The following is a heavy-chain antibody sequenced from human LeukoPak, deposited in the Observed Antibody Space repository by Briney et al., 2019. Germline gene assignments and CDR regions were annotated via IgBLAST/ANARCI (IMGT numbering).Heavy chain of an antibody. J-gene: IGHJ4*02. Sequence: PSETLSLTCTVSGGSISSYYWSWIRQPPGKGLEWIGYIYYSGSTNYNPSLKSRVTISVDTSKNQFSLKLSSVTAADTAVYYCARDGPNQLFDSWGQGTLVTVSS. CDR1: GGSISSYY. V-gene: IGHV4-59*01. D-gene: IGHD1-1*01. CDR3: ARDGPNQLFDS. CDR2: IYYSGST.